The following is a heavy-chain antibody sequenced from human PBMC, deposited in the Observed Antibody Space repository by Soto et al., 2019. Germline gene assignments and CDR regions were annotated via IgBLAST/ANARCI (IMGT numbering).Heavy chain of an antibody. J-gene: IGHJ4*02. D-gene: IGHD2-2*01. CDR3: ARSSISKKIDY. V-gene: IGHV4-31*03. Sequence: QVQLQESGPGLVKPSQTLTLTCSVSGGSINSGGYYWTWIRQHPGKGLEWIGNIYYSGSTSYKPSHKSRVTISIDTSKTHFSLKLSSVTAADTAVYYCARSSISKKIDYWGQGTLVTVSS. CDR2: IYYSGST. CDR1: GGSINSGGYY.